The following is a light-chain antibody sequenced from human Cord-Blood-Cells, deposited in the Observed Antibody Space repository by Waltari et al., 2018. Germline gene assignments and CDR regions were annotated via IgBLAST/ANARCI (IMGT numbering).Light chain of an antibody. CDR1: QSVSSN. V-gene: IGKV3-15*01. CDR3: QQYNNWPPYT. J-gene: IGKJ2*01. Sequence: EIVMTQSPAPLSVSPGERATLSGRASQSVSSNLAWYQQKPGQAPRLLIYGASTRATGIPARFSGSGSGTEFTLTISSLQSEDFAVYYCQQYNNWPPYTFGQGTKLEIK. CDR2: GAS.